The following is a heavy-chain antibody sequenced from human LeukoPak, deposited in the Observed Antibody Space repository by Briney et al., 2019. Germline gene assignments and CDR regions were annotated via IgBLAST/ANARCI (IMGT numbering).Heavy chain of an antibody. J-gene: IGHJ3*02. V-gene: IGHV3-9*03. CDR3: AKGGDYGAVNGIDAFDI. CDR1: GFTFSNYW. Sequence: PGGSLRLSCAASGFTFSNYWMHWVRQAPGKGLEWVSGISWNSGSIGYADSVKGRFTISRDNAKNSLYLQMNSLRAEDMALYYCAKGGDYGAVNGIDAFDIWGQGTMVTVSS. D-gene: IGHD4-17*01. CDR2: ISWNSGSI.